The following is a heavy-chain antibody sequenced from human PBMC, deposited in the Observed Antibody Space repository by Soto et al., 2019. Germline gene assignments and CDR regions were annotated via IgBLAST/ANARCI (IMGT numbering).Heavy chain of an antibody. D-gene: IGHD3-3*01. CDR2: IYYSGST. J-gene: IGHJ5*02. V-gene: IGHV4-61*01. CDR3: ARGLTFTIFGVVINNWFDP. CDR1: GGSVSSGSYY. Sequence: QVQLQESGPGLVKPSETLSLTCTVSGGSVSSGSYYWSWIRQPPGKGLEWIGYIYYSGSTHYNPSLKSRVTISVDTSKNQFSLKLSSVTAADTAVYYCARGLTFTIFGVVINNWFDPWGQGTLVTVSS.